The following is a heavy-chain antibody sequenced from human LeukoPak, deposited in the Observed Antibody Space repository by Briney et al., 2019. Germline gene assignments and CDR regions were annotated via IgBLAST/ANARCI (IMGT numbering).Heavy chain of an antibody. D-gene: IGHD1-26*01. Sequence: GGSLRLSCAASGFTFSSYFMSWVRQAPGKGLEWVANIKQDGSEKYYVDSVKGRFTISRDNAKNLLYLQMNSLRAEDTAVYYCARDFEVGATTDAFNIWGQGTMVTVSS. CDR1: GFTFSSYF. J-gene: IGHJ3*02. CDR2: IKQDGSEK. CDR3: ARDFEVGATTDAFNI. V-gene: IGHV3-7*01.